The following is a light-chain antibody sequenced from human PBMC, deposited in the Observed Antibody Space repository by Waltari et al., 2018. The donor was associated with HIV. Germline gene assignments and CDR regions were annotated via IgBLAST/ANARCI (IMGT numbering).Light chain of an antibody. CDR1: SSAVGGSNF. CDR2: EVF. V-gene: IGLV2-8*01. J-gene: IGLJ1*01. CDR3: NSYAGSNNLV. Sequence: QSALTQPPSASGSPGQSVTIPCTGTSSAVGGSNFVSWYQQHPGKAPKLMISEVFKRPSGVPDRFSGSKSGNTASLTVSGLQAEDEADYYCNSYAGSNNLVFGTGTKVTVL.